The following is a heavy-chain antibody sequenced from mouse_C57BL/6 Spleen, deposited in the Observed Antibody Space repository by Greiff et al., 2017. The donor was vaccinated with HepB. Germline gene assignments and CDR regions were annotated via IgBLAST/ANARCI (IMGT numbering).Heavy chain of an antibody. CDR3: SPGHYSNSPLFAY. CDR2: IDPENGDT. V-gene: IGHV14-4*01. CDR1: GFNIKDDY. Sequence: EVQLQQSGAELVRPGASVKLSCTASGFNIKDDYMHWVKQRPEQGLEWIGWIDPENGDTEYASKFQGKATITADTSSNTAYLQLSSLTSEDTADYYCSPGHYSNSPLFAYSGQGTLVTVSA. D-gene: IGHD2-5*01. J-gene: IGHJ3*01.